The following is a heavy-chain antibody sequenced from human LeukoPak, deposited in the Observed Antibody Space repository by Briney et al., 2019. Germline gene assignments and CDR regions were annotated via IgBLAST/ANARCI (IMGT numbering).Heavy chain of an antibody. V-gene: IGHV3-30-3*01. D-gene: IGHD3-22*01. CDR2: ISYDGSNK. CDR1: GFIVNNNY. Sequence: GGSLRLSCAASGFIVNNNYMNWVRQAPGKGLEWVAVISYDGSNKYYADSVKGRFTISRDNSKNTLYLQMNSLRAEDTAVYYCARVPGYDSSGYFDYWGQGTLVTVSS. J-gene: IGHJ4*02. CDR3: ARVPGYDSSGYFDY.